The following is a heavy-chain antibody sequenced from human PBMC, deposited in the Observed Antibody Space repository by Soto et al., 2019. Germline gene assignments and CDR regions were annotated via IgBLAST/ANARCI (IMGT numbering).Heavy chain of an antibody. Sequence: EVQLVESGGGLVKPGGSLRLSCAASGFTFSSYSMNWVRQAPGKGLEWVSSISSSSSYIYYADSVKGRFTISRDNAKNSLYLQRNSLRAEDTAVYYCARDDDNGSGWYWYYYYGMDVWGQGTTVTVSS. CDR2: ISSSSSYI. CDR1: GFTFSSYS. D-gene: IGHD6-19*01. J-gene: IGHJ6*02. V-gene: IGHV3-21*01. CDR3: ARDDDNGSGWYWYYYYGMDV.